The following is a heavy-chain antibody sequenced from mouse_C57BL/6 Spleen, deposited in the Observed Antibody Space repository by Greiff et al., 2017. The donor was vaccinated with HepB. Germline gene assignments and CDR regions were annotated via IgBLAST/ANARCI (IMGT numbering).Heavy chain of an antibody. CDR3: ARPLLYGAMDY. V-gene: IGHV1-54*01. J-gene: IGHJ4*01. CDR2: INPGSGGT. Sequence: VKLQESGAELVRPGTSVKVSCKASGYAFTNYLIEWVKQRPGQGLEWIGVINPGSGGTNYNEKFKGKATLTADKSSSTAYMQLSSLTAEDSAVYFCARPLLYGAMDYWGQGTSVTVSS. CDR1: GYAFTNYL. D-gene: IGHD2-12*01.